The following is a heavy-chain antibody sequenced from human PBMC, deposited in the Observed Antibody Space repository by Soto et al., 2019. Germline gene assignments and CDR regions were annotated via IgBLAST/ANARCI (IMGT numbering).Heavy chain of an antibody. Sequence: GGTLRLSCAASGFTFSSYSMNWVRLAPGKGLEWVSYISSSSSTIYYADSVKGRFTISRDNAKNSLYLQMNSLRDEDTAVHYCARGGVLRYFDWLSHPLVFDYWGQGTLVTVSS. CDR2: ISSSSSTI. V-gene: IGHV3-48*02. CDR1: GFTFSSYS. J-gene: IGHJ4*02. D-gene: IGHD3-9*01. CDR3: ARGGVLRYFDWLSHPLVFDY.